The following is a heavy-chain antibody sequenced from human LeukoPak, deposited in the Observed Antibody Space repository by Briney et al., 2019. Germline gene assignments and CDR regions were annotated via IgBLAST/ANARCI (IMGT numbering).Heavy chain of an antibody. CDR1: GFTFSNYA. CDR2: ISGSGGSG. CDR3: ARDLFNLYGVTDY. V-gene: IGHV3-23*01. Sequence: GGSLRLSCAASGFTFSNYAMSWVRQAPGKGLEWVSAISGSGGSGYYADSVQGRFTISRDNSKNTLYLQMNSLRAEDTAVYYCARDLFNLYGVTDYWGQGTLVTVSS. J-gene: IGHJ4*02. D-gene: IGHD4-17*01.